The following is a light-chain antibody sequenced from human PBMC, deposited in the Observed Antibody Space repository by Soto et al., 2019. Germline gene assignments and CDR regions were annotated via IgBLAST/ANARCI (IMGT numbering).Light chain of an antibody. Sequence: EVVLTQSPATLSLSTGETATLSCRASQSFGSSLAWYQQKPVQAPRLLIHHASTRAAGIPARFSGSGSGTDFSLTISSLEPEDFAVYYCHQRGIWPHTFGPGTKVDIK. CDR1: QSFGSS. CDR2: HAS. V-gene: IGKV3-11*01. CDR3: HQRGIWPHT. J-gene: IGKJ3*01.